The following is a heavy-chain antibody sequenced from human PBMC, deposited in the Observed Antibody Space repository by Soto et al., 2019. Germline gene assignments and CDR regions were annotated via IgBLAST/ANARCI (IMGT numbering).Heavy chain of an antibody. Sequence: SETLSLTCTVSVGSISSYYWSWIRQPPGKGLEWIGYIYYSGITNYNPSLKSRVTISVDTSKNQFSLKLSSVTAADTAVYYCARESTNYGMDVWGQGTTVTVSS. D-gene: IGHD2-2*01. J-gene: IGHJ6*02. CDR3: ARESTNYGMDV. CDR2: IYYSGIT. V-gene: IGHV4-59*01. CDR1: VGSISSYY.